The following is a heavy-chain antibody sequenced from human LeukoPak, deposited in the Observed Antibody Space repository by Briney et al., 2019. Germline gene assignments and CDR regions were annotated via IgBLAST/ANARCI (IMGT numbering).Heavy chain of an antibody. J-gene: IGHJ3*02. D-gene: IGHD3-3*01. CDR2: INPNSGGT. CDR1: GYTFTGYY. Sequence: ASVKVSCKASGYTFTGYYMHWVRQAPGQGLEWMGWINPNSGGTNYAQKFQGRVTMTRDTSISTAYMELSRLRSDDTAVYYCAREPWDVLRFLEWLVDAFDIWGQGTMVTVSS. CDR3: AREPWDVLRFLEWLVDAFDI. V-gene: IGHV1-2*02.